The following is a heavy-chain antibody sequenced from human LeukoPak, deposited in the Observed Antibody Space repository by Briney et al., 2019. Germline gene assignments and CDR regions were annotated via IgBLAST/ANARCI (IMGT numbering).Heavy chain of an antibody. CDR1: GFTFSRYA. CDR2: ISRNGGST. Sequence: GGSLRLSCSASGFTFSRYAMHWARQAPGEGLEYVSAISRNGGSTNYADSVKGRFTISRDNSRNTLHLQMSSLRVEDTAVYYCVKDSSSGSYFDYWGQGTLVTVSS. V-gene: IGHV3-64D*06. J-gene: IGHJ4*02. D-gene: IGHD3-10*01. CDR3: VKDSSSGSYFDY.